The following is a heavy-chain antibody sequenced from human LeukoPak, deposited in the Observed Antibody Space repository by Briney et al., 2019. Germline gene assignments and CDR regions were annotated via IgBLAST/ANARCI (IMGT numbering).Heavy chain of an antibody. Sequence: ASVKVSCKASGYTFTSYGISWVRQAPGQGLEWMGWISAYNGNTNYAQKLQDRVTMTTDTSTSTAYMELRSLRSDDTAVYYCARVGGYCSGGSCYSGYYYYMDVWGKGTTVTVSS. V-gene: IGHV1-18*01. J-gene: IGHJ6*03. CDR3: ARVGGYCSGGSCYSGYYYYMDV. CDR1: GYTFTSYG. CDR2: ISAYNGNT. D-gene: IGHD2-15*01.